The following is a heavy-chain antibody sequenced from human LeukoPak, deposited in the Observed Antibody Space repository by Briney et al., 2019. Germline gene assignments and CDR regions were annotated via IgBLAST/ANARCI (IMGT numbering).Heavy chain of an antibody. Sequence: SETLSLICAVYGGSFSGYYWSWIRQPPGKGLEWIGEINHSGSTNYNPSLKSRVTTSVDTFKNQFSLKLSSVTAADTAVYYCARLRYQRDYWGQGTLVTVSS. CDR3: ARLRYQRDY. CDR2: INHSGST. CDR1: GGSFSGYY. D-gene: IGHD1-14*01. J-gene: IGHJ4*02. V-gene: IGHV4-34*01.